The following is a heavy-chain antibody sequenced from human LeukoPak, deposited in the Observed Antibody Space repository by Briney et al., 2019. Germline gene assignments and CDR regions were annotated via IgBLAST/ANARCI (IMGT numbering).Heavy chain of an antibody. Sequence: ASVKVSCKVSGYTLTELSMHWVRQAPGKGLEWMGGFGPEDGETIYAQKFQGRVTITADKSTSTAYMELSSLRSEDTAVYYCARPPPGYSSSWYRFDYWGQGTLVTVSS. CDR2: FGPEDGET. V-gene: IGHV1-24*01. CDR1: GYTLTELS. D-gene: IGHD6-13*01. CDR3: ARPPPGYSSSWYRFDY. J-gene: IGHJ4*02.